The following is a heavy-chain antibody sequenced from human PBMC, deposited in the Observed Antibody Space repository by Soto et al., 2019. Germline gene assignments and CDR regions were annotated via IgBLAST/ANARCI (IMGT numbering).Heavy chain of an antibody. Sequence: GGSLRLSCAASGFTFSDYYMSWIRQAPGKGLEWVSYISSSGSTIYYADSVKGRFTISWDNAKNSLYLQMNSLRAEDTAVYYCARDRVSSSDPFDYWGQGTLVTVSS. D-gene: IGHD6-6*01. CDR3: ARDRVSSSDPFDY. J-gene: IGHJ4*02. CDR2: ISSSGSTI. CDR1: GFTFSDYY. V-gene: IGHV3-11*01.